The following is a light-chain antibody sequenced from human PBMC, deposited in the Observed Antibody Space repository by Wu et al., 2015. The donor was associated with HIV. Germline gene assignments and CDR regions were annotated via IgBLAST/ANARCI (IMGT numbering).Light chain of an antibody. J-gene: IGKJ5*01. Sequence: EIVLTQSPATLSLSPGERATLSCRASQSVSSYLAWYQQKPGQAPRLLIYDASNRATGIPARFSGSGSGTDFTLTISSLEPEDFGTYYCQQANSFPFTFGQGTRLEIK. V-gene: IGKV3-11*01. CDR3: QQANSFPFT. CDR1: QSVSSY. CDR2: DAS.